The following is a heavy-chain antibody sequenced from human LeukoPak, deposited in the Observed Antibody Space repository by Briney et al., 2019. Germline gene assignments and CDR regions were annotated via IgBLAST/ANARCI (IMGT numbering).Heavy chain of an antibody. CDR3: ARDWEPSPLLLWNY. CDR2: IIPIFGTA. CDR1: GGTFSSYA. Sequence: SVKVSCKASGGTFSSYAISWVRQAPGQGLEWMGGIIPIFGTANYAQKFQGRVTITTDESTSTAYMKLSSLRSEDTAVYYCARDWEPSPLLLWNYWGQGTLVTVSS. V-gene: IGHV1-69*05. D-gene: IGHD3-10*01. J-gene: IGHJ4*02.